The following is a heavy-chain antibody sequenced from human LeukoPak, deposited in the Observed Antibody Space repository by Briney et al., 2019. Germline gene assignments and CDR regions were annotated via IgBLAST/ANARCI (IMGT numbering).Heavy chain of an antibody. CDR2: ISSSSSTI. J-gene: IGHJ4*02. CDR3: ARASGIAAAGTDY. V-gene: IGHV3-48*02. D-gene: IGHD6-13*01. CDR1: GFTFSSYS. Sequence: GGSLRLSCAASGFTFSSYSMNWVRQAPGKGLEWVSYISSSSSTIYYADSVKGRFTISRDNAKNSLYLQMNSLSDEDTAVYYCARASGIAAAGTDYWGQGTLVTVSS.